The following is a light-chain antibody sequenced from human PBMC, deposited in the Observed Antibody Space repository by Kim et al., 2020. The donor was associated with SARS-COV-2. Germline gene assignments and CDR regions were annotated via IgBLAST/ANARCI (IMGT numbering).Light chain of an antibody. CDR1: QNVSNY. CDR3: QQRSDWRGT. V-gene: IGKV3-11*01. CDR2: DAS. J-gene: IGKJ1*01. Sequence: EIVLTQSPATLSVSPGERASLYCRTSQNVSNYLAWYQQKPGQSPRLIMYDASIRAAGIPGRFSGSGSGTDFTLTIGSLEPEDSAIYFCQQRSDWRGTFGQRTQVDIK.